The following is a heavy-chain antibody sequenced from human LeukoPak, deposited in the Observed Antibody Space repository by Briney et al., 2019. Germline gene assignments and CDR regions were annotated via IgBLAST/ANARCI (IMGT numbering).Heavy chain of an antibody. CDR1: GGSFSGYY. CDR3: ARRDDFWSGYHRC. J-gene: IGHJ4*02. D-gene: IGHD3-3*01. Sequence: SETLSLTCAVYGGSFSGYYWSWIRQPPGKGLEWIGEINHSGGTNYNPSLKSRVTISVDTSKNQFSLKLSSVTAADTAVYYCARRDDFWSGYHRCWGQGTLVTVSS. V-gene: IGHV4-34*01. CDR2: INHSGGT.